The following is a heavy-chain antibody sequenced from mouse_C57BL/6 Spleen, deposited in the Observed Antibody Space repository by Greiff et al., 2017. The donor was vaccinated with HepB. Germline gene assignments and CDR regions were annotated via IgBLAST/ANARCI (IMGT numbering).Heavy chain of an antibody. CDR2: IDPSDSYT. Sequence: QVQLQQPGAELVKPGASVKLSCKASGYTFTSYWMQWVKQRPGQGLEWIGEIDPSDSYTNYNQKFRGKATLTVDTSSSTAYMQLSSLTSEESAVYYCARKALYDGYYEFAYWGQGTLVTVSA. V-gene: IGHV1-50*01. J-gene: IGHJ3*01. CDR3: ARKALYDGYYEFAY. D-gene: IGHD2-3*01. CDR1: GYTFTSYW.